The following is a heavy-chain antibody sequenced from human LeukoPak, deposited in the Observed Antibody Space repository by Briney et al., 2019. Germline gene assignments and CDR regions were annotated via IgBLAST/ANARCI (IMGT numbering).Heavy chain of an antibody. D-gene: IGHD5-18*01. CDR2: IYYSGST. Sequence: SETLSLTCTVSGGSISSGDYYWSWIRQPPGKGLEWIGYIYYSGSTNYNPSLKSRVTISEDTSKNQFSLKLSSVTAADTAVYYCARVRRGYSYGCDYWGQGTLVTVSS. CDR3: ARVRRGYSYGCDY. J-gene: IGHJ4*02. CDR1: GGSISSGDYY. V-gene: IGHV4-61*08.